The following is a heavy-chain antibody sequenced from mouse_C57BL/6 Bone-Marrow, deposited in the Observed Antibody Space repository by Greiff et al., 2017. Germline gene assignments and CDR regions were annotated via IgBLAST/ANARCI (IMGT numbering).Heavy chain of an antibody. V-gene: IGHV5-4*03. CDR2: ISDGGSYT. J-gene: IGHJ4*01. D-gene: IGHD2-2*01. CDR3: ARGGYGYDPYAMDY. CDR1: GFTFSSYA. Sequence: DVKLVESGGGLVKPGGSLKLSCAASGFTFSSYAMSWVRQTPEERLEWVATISDGGSYTYYPDNVKGRFTISRDNAKNNLYLQVSHLKSEDTSRYCCARGGYGYDPYAMDYLGQGTSVTVSS.